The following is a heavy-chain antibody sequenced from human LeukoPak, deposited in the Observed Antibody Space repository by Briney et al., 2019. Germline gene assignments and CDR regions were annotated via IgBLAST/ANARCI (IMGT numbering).Heavy chain of an antibody. J-gene: IGHJ6*03. D-gene: IGHD2-2*01. CDR1: GGSFSGYY. CDR2: INHSGST. Sequence: SETMSLTCAVYGGSFSGYYWSWIRQPPGKGLEWIGEINHSGSTNYNPSLKSRVTISVDTSKNQFSLKLSSVTAADTAVYYCARGHHCSSTSCYAHYYYYMDVWGKGTTVTVSS. V-gene: IGHV4-34*01. CDR3: ARGHHCSSTSCYAHYYYYMDV.